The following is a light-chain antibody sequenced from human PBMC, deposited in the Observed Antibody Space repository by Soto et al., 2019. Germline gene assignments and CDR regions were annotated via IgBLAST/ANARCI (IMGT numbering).Light chain of an antibody. CDR3: CSYAGSYSYV. V-gene: IGLV2-11*01. J-gene: IGLJ1*01. CDR2: DVS. CDR1: SSDVGGYNY. Sequence: QSVPTQPRSVSGSPGQSVTISCTGTSSDVGGYNYVSWYQQHPSKAPKLMIYDVSKRPSGVPDRFSGSKSGNTASLTISGLQAEDEADYYCCSYAGSYSYVFGTGTKLTVL.